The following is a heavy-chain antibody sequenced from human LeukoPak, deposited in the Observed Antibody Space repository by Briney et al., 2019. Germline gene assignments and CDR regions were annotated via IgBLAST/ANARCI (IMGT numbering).Heavy chain of an antibody. Sequence: PPGSLRPSSAAAAFTFSDYYMSWIRPAPGKGLEWVSYISSSRSYTNYADSVKGRFTISRDNAKNSLYMQMNSLRAEDTAVYYCARVRGSADYGDSWGQGTLVTVSS. CDR1: AFTFSDYY. CDR3: ARVRGSADYGDS. CDR2: ISSSRSYT. J-gene: IGHJ4*02. V-gene: IGHV3-11*06. D-gene: IGHD3-10*01.